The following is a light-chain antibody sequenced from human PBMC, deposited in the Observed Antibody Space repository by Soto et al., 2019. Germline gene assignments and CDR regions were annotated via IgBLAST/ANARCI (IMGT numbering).Light chain of an antibody. Sequence: EIGLTQSPGTLSLSPGERATLSCRASQSVRRSYLAWYQQKPGQAPRLLIYGASSMATGIPDRFSGRWSGTDFTLTISRLQTEDLAVYDCQRYCSQRYTFGQRTKVESK. CDR3: QRYCSQRYT. CDR2: GAS. J-gene: IGKJ2*01. CDR1: QSVRRSY. V-gene: IGKV3-20*01.